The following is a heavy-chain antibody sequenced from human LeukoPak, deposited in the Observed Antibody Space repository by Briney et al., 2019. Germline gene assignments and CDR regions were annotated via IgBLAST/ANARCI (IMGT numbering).Heavy chain of an antibody. CDR2: MNPNSGNK. CDR3: ARGQGGAAAP. Sequence: ASVKLSCNASGYTFTSYDINWERHATGQGLDWMGWMNPNSGNKGYAQKFQGRVTMTRNTSISTAYMELSSLRSEDTAVYYCARGQGGAAAPWGQGTLVTVSS. CDR1: GYTFTSYD. D-gene: IGHD6-13*01. J-gene: IGHJ5*02. V-gene: IGHV1-8*01.